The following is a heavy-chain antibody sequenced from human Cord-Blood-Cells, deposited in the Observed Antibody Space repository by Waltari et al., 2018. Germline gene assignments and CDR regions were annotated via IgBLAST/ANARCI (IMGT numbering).Heavy chain of an antibody. CDR3: ACEPYSTGDDAFDI. V-gene: IGHV1-69*12. D-gene: IGHD7-27*01. Sequence: QVQLVQSGAEVKKPGSSVKVSCKASGGPFSSYAISWVRQAPGQGLEWMGGIIPISGTANYEQKFQGRVTITADESTSTAYMELSSLRSEDTAVYYCACEPYSTGDDAFDIWGQGTMVTVSS. CDR1: GGPFSSYA. J-gene: IGHJ3*02. CDR2: IIPISGTA.